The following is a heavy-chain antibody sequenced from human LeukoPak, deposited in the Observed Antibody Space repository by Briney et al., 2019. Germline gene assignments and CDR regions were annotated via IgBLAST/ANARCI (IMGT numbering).Heavy chain of an antibody. J-gene: IGHJ4*02. CDR3: TTNADLDY. CDR2: IKSGDGGTT. V-gene: IGHV3-15*01. CDR1: GFTFSNAW. Sequence: PGGSLRLSCAASGFTFSNAWMTWVRQAPGKGLEWVGRIKSGDGGTTDYAAPVKGGFTISRDDSKNTLYLQMNSLKTEDTALYYCTTNADLDYWGQGSLVTVPS. D-gene: IGHD2-2*01.